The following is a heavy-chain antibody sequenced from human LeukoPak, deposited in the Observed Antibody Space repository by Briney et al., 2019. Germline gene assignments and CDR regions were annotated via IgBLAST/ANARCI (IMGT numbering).Heavy chain of an antibody. Sequence: PVGSLRLSCAASVFTFSSDIMNWGRQAPGKGLEWGSSISMSSSYIYYADSVKGRFTISRDNAKNSLYLQMNSLRAEDTAVYYCASDASLCGGDCYPYWYFDLWGRGTLVTVSS. CDR2: ISMSSSYI. CDR1: VFTFSSDI. J-gene: IGHJ2*01. V-gene: IGHV3-21*01. D-gene: IGHD2-21*02. CDR3: ASDASLCGGDCYPYWYFDL.